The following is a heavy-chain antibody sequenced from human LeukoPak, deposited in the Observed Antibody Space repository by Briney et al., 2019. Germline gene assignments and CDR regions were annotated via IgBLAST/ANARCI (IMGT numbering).Heavy chain of an antibody. D-gene: IGHD3-22*01. J-gene: IGHJ4*02. CDR3: ARQTHYYDSSGYYHEFNNGLDY. V-gene: IGHV1-2*02. CDR1: GYTFTGYY. CDR2: INPNSGGT. Sequence: ASVKVSCKASGYTFTGYYMHWVRQAPGQGLEWMGWINPNSGGTNYAQKFQGRVTMTRDTSISTAYMELSRLRSDDTAVYYCARQTHYYDSSGYYHEFNNGLDYWGQGTLVTVSS.